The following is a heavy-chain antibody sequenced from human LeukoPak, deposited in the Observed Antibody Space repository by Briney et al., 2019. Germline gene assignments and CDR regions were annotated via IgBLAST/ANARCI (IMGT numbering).Heavy chain of an antibody. CDR2: IYYSGST. J-gene: IGHJ4*02. CDR1: GGSISSYY. Sequence: PSETLSLTCTVSGGSISSYYWSWIRQPPGKGLEWIGYIYYSGSTNYNPSLKSRVTISVDTSKNQFSLNLTSVTAADTAVYYCACYDYVWGSYRLFTFDYWGQGTLVTVSS. D-gene: IGHD3-16*02. V-gene: IGHV4-59*01. CDR3: ACYDYVWGSYRLFTFDY.